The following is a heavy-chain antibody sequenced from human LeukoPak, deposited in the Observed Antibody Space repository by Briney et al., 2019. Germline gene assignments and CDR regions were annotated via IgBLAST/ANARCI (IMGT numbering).Heavy chain of an antibody. CDR3: AKLTQDYDYVWGSYRAPFDY. V-gene: IGHV3-23*01. Sequence: GGSLRLSCAASGFTFSSYAMSWVRQAPGKGLEWVSAISGSGGSTYCADSVKGRFTISRDNSKNTLYLQMNSLRAEDTAVYYCAKLTQDYDYVWGSYRAPFDYWGQGTLVTVSS. J-gene: IGHJ4*02. D-gene: IGHD3-16*02. CDR2: ISGSGGST. CDR1: GFTFSSYA.